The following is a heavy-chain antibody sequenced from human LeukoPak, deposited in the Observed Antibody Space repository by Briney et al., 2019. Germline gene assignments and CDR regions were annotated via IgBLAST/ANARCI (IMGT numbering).Heavy chain of an antibody. Sequence: GASVEVSCKASGYTFTGYYMHWVRQAPGQGLEWMGWINPNSGGTNYAQKFQGRVTMTRDTSISTAYMELSRLRSDDTAVYYCARDLYDSGSHFDYWGQGTLVTVSS. CDR3: ARDLYDSGSHFDY. J-gene: IGHJ4*02. CDR1: GYTFTGYY. CDR2: INPNSGGT. V-gene: IGHV1-2*02. D-gene: IGHD4/OR15-4a*01.